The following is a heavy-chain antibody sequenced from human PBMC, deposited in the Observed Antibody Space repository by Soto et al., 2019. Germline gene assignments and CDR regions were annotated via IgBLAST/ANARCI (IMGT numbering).Heavy chain of an antibody. CDR3: ARTLARDVVPADYFDY. CDR2: INQSGST. CDR1: GGSFSGYY. V-gene: IGHV4-34*01. J-gene: IGHJ4*02. Sequence: QVQLQQWGAGLLKPSETLALTCAVYGGSFSGYYWSWIRQPPGKGLEWIGEINQSGSTNYNPFRKSRLTISVDTSKNQFSLKLSSVTAADPAGYYCARTLARDVVPADYFDYWGQGTLVTVSS. D-gene: IGHD2-15*01.